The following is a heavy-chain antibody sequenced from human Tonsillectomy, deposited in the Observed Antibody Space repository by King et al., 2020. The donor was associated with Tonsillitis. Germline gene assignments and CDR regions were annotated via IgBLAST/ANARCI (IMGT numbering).Heavy chain of an antibody. J-gene: IGHJ4*02. CDR3: ARGGLSYGDYYFDY. D-gene: IGHD2-21*02. V-gene: IGHV3-74*01. CDR2: INSDGSST. CDR1: GFTFSSYW. Sequence: EVQLVESGGGLVQPGGSLRLSCAASGFTFSSYWMHWVRQAPGKGLVWVSRINSDGSSTTYADSVKGRFTISRDNAKNTLYLQMNSLRAEDTAVYYCARGGLSYGDYYFDYWGQGTLVTVS.